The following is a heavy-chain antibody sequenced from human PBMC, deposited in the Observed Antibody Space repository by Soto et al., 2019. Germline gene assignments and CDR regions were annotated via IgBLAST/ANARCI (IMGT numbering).Heavy chain of an antibody. V-gene: IGHV1-2*04. D-gene: IGHD2-15*01. J-gene: IGHJ6*02. CDR2: INPNSGGT. CDR1: GYTFTGYY. Sequence: ASVKVSCKASGYTFTGYYMHWVRQAPGQGLEWMGWINPNSGGTNYAQKFQGWVTMTRDTSISTAYMELSRLRSDDTAVYYCARVGGEDYYGMDVWGQGTTVTVSS. CDR3: ARVGGEDYYGMDV.